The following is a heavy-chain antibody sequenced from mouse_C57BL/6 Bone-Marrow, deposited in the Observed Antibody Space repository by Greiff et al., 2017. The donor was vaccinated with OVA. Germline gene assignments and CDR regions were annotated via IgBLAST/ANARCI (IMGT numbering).Heavy chain of an antibody. J-gene: IGHJ4*01. CDR3: ARGGPDGSSYVGIYYAMDY. D-gene: IGHD1-1*01. CDR1: GYTFTSYW. Sequence: QVQLQQPGAELVMPGASVKLSCKASGYTFTSYWMHWVKQRPGQGLEWIGEIDPSDSYTNYNQKFKGKSTLTVDKSSSTAYMQLSSLTSEDSAVYYCARGGPDGSSYVGIYYAMDYWGQGTSVTVSS. CDR2: IDPSDSYT. V-gene: IGHV1-69*01.